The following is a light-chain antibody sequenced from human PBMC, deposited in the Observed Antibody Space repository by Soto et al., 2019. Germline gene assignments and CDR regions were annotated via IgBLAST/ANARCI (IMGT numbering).Light chain of an antibody. V-gene: IGKV3-15*01. CDR3: QEYNNWSPENT. J-gene: IGKJ2*01. CDR2: GSS. Sequence: EIVMTQSPATLSASPGERATLSCTASQSVSSNLAWYQQKPGQAPRLLIYGSSTRATVIPARFSDSGSETECTLTNSSLESEDFAVYYCQEYNNWSPENTFGQGAKLEIK. CDR1: QSVSSN.